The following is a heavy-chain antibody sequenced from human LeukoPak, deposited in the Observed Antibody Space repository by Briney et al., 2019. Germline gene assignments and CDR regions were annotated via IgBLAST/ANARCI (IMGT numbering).Heavy chain of an antibody. Sequence: ASVKVSCKVSGYTLTELPMHWVRQAPGKGREWMGGFDPEDGETIYAQKFQGRVTMTEDISTDTASMELSSLRSEDTAVYYCATDIRGIADAFDIWGQGTMVTVSS. J-gene: IGHJ3*02. CDR1: GYTLTELP. D-gene: IGHD6-13*01. V-gene: IGHV1-24*01. CDR3: ATDIRGIADAFDI. CDR2: FDPEDGET.